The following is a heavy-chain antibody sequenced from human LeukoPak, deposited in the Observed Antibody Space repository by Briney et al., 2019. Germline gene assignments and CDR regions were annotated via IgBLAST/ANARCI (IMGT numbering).Heavy chain of an antibody. CDR2: IYPGDSDT. J-gene: IGHJ6*03. CDR3: ARQADGYNQAYCYMDV. CDR1: GYSFTSYW. V-gene: IGHV5-51*01. Sequence: GESLKTSCKGSGYSFTSYWIGWVRQMPGKGLEWMGIIYPGDSDTRYSPSFQGQVTISADKSISTAYLQWSSLKASDTAMYYCARQADGYNQAYCYMDVWGKGTTVTVSS. D-gene: IGHD5-24*01.